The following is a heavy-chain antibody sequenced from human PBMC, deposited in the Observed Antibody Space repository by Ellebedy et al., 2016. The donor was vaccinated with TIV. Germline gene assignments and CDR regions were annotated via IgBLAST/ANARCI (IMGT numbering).Heavy chain of an antibody. J-gene: IGHJ6*02. V-gene: IGHV1-69*13. D-gene: IGHD6-13*01. Sequence: ASVKVSCKASGGTFSSYAISWVRQAPGQGLEWMGGIIPIFGTASYAQKFQGRVTITADESTSTAYMELSSLRSEDTAVYYCARLEGEAAAGTVDPHYYYYYGMDVWGQGTTVTVSS. CDR2: IIPIFGTA. CDR3: ARLEGEAAAGTVDPHYYYYYGMDV. CDR1: GGTFSSYA.